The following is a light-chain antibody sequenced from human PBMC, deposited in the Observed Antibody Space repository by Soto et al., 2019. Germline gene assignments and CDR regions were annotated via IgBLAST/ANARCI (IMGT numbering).Light chain of an antibody. V-gene: IGLV4-60*02. J-gene: IGLJ3*02. Sequence: QSVLTQSSSASASLGSSVKLTCTLSSGDSSYIIAWHQQQPGKAPRYLMKLEGSGSYNKGSGVPDRFSGSSSGADRCLTISNLQFEDEADYYCETWDSNTHTVFGGGTKVTVL. CDR1: SGDSSYI. CDR3: ETWDSNTHTV. CDR2: LEGSGSY.